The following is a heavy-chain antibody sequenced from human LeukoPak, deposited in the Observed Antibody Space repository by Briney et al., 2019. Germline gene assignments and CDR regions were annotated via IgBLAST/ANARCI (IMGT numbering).Heavy chain of an antibody. Sequence: PGGSLRLSCAASGFTFSSYVMHWVRQAPGKGLEWVAVISYDGSNKYYADSVKGRFTISRDNSKNTLYLQTNSLRAEDTAVYYCARDSAYSSGWPPGWFDPWGQGTLVTVSS. CDR1: GFTFSSYV. CDR2: ISYDGSNK. D-gene: IGHD6-19*01. CDR3: ARDSAYSSGWPPGWFDP. J-gene: IGHJ5*02. V-gene: IGHV3-30-3*01.